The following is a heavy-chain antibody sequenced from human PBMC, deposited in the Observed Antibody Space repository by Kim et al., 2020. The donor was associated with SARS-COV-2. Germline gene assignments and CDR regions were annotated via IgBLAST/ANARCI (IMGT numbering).Heavy chain of an antibody. D-gene: IGHD1-26*01. J-gene: IGHJ4*02. Sequence: DYAGTVRGRFTISRDDSKNSLYLQMNSLKTEDTAVYYCATVGTTTYVFDYWGQGALVTVSS. CDR3: ATVGTTTYVFDY. V-gene: IGHV3-72*01.